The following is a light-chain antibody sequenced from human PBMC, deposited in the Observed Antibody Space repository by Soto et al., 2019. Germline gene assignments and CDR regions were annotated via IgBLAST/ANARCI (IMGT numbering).Light chain of an antibody. J-gene: IGKJ1*01. Sequence: IVLTQSPGSLSFSPGERATLSCRASQSVSSSYLAWYQQKPGQAPGLLIYGASSRATGIPDRFSGSGSGTDFTLTISRLEPEDFAVYYGQQYGSSPLTFGQGTKVDIK. CDR3: QQYGSSPLT. CDR1: QSVSSSY. CDR2: GAS. V-gene: IGKV3-20*01.